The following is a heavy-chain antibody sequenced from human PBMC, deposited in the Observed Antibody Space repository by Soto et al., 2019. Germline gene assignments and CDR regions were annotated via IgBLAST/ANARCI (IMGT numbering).Heavy chain of an antibody. CDR3: ARHNGPLYVGYYYDMDV. CDR2: SYYGGTS. Sequence: SXXRQPPGKALEWVGYSYYGGTSNYNPSLQSRLTTSXXTSQNQFXXKLSHVTAADTAVHYCARHNGPLYVGYYYDMDVWGQGTTVTVSS. V-gene: IGHV4-59*08. J-gene: IGHJ6*01. D-gene: IGHD3-16*01.